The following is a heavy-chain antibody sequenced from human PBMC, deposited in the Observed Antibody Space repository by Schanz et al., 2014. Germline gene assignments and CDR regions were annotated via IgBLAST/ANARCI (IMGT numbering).Heavy chain of an antibody. V-gene: IGHV4-30-2*01. CDR1: GGSISSGGSS. J-gene: IGHJ5*02. D-gene: IGHD6-25*01. Sequence: QLQLQESGSGLVKPSQTLSLTCGVSGGSISSGGSSWNWIRLPPGKGLEWIGYIYHSGSTYYNPSLKSRVTISVDRSKNQFSLILNSVTAADTAVYYCARVRPGFAIDPWGQGTLVTVSS. CDR2: IYHSGST. CDR3: ARVRPGFAIDP.